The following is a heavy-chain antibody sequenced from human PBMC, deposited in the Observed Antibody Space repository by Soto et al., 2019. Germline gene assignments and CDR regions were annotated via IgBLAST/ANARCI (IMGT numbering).Heavy chain of an antibody. D-gene: IGHD2-2*02. CDR1: GFTFSSYE. Sequence: GGSLRLSCAASGFTFSSYEMNWVRQAPGKGLEWVSYISSSGSTIYYADSVKGRFTISRDNAKNSLYLQMNGLGAEDTAVYYCARERCSSTSCYSPWFDPWGQGTLVTVSS. CDR3: ARERCSSTSCYSPWFDP. V-gene: IGHV3-48*03. J-gene: IGHJ5*02. CDR2: ISSSGSTI.